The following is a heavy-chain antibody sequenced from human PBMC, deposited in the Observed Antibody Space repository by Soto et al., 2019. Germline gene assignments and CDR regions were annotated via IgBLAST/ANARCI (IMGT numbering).Heavy chain of an antibody. V-gene: IGHV5-51*01. D-gene: IGHD1-26*01. J-gene: IGHJ4*02. CDR1: GYTFATHW. CDR3: ARDMPYGAGSLAGCDY. Sequence: PRESLKISCKGSGYTFATHWIAWVRQMPGKGLEWMGIIYPGDSDTRYSPSFQGHVTISADKATNTAYLQWSSLKASDTAIYYCARDMPYGAGSLAGCDYWGQGILVTVSS. CDR2: IYPGDSDT.